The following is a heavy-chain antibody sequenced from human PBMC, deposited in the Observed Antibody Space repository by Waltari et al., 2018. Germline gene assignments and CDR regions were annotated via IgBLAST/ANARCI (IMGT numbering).Heavy chain of an antibody. J-gene: IGHJ6*02. CDR3: AEAGLYVRDYYYDYSMGV. Sequence: EVQLLESGGGWVQPGGSLRLSCAASGFTFRSYAMSWVRQAPGKGREWVSSISGSGAAIYYADSVKGRFTISRDNSKNTLYLQMISLRAEDTAVYYCAEAGLYVRDYYYDYSMGVWGQGTTVTVSS. CDR1: GFTFRSYA. D-gene: IGHD3-16*01. CDR2: ISGSGAAI. V-gene: IGHV3-23*01.